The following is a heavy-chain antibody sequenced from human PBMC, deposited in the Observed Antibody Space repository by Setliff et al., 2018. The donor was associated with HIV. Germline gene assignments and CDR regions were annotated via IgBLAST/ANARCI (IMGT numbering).Heavy chain of an antibody. V-gene: IGHV5-51*01. J-gene: IGHJ4*02. Sequence: GESLKISCVASEYSFTNKWIGWVRQTPGKGLEWMGIIYPGDSQTKYNPSFQGQVTISVDKSLRTAYLQWGSLKTSDTAFYFCARGADYRDVWGQGTLVTVSS. CDR1: EYSFTNKW. D-gene: IGHD4-17*01. CDR2: IYPGDSQT. CDR3: ARGADYRDV.